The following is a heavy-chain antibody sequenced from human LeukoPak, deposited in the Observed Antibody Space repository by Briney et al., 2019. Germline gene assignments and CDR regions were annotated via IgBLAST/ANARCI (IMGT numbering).Heavy chain of an antibody. J-gene: IGHJ4*02. V-gene: IGHV4-34*01. D-gene: IGHD6-19*01. CDR1: GFTFSSYV. CDR2: INHSGST. CDR3: ARQARHRQWLVQVYYFDY. Sequence: GSLRLSCAASGFTFSSYVMSWVRQPPGKGLEWIGEINHSGSTNYNPSLKSRVTISVDTSKNQFSLKLSSVTAADTAVYYCARQARHRQWLVQVYYFDYWGQGTLVTVSS.